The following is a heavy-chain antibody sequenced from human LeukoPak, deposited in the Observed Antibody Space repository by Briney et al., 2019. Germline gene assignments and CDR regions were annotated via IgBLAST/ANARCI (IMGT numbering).Heavy chain of an antibody. D-gene: IGHD3-22*01. CDR3: AREGYYDSSGYYYGINYFDY. J-gene: IGHJ4*02. CDR2: ISYDGSNK. V-gene: IGHV3-30-3*01. Sequence: AGGSLRLSCAASGFTFSSYAMHWVRQAPGKGLEWVAVISYDGSNKYYADSVKGRFTISRDNSKNTLYLQMNSLGAEDTAVYYCAREGYYDSSGYYYGINYFDYWGQGTLVTVSS. CDR1: GFTFSSYA.